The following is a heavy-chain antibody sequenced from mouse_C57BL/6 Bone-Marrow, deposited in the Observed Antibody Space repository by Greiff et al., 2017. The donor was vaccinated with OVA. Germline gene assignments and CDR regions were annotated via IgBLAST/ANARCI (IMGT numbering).Heavy chain of an antibody. D-gene: IGHD2-3*01. CDR2: IDPSDSYT. CDR1: GYTFTSYW. Sequence: QLQQPGAELVMPGASVKLSCKASGYTFTSYWMHWVKQRPGQGLEWIGEIDPSDSYTNYNQKFKGKSTLTVDKSSSTAYMQLSSLTSEDSAVDYCARDGYYYFDYWGQGTTLTVSS. V-gene: IGHV1-69*01. J-gene: IGHJ2*01. CDR3: ARDGYYYFDY.